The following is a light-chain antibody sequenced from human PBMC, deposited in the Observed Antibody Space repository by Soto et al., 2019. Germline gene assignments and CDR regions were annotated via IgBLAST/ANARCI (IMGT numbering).Light chain of an antibody. Sequence: EIVLTQSPGTLSLSPGERATLSCRASQSVSSSYLAWYQQKPGQAPRLLIYLASSRATGIPDRFSGSGSGTDFTLTISRLEPEDLSVYYCQQYGSSPRTFGQGTKLEIK. CDR3: QQYGSSPRT. CDR2: LAS. V-gene: IGKV3-20*01. J-gene: IGKJ2*01. CDR1: QSVSSSY.